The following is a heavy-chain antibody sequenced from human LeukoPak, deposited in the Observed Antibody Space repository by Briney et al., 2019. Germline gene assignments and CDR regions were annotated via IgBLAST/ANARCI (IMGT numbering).Heavy chain of an antibody. Sequence: GGSLRLSCAAPGFTFSNAWMSWVRQAPGKGLEWVGRIKSKTDGGTTDYAAPVKGRFTISRDDSKNTLYLQMNSLKTEDTAVYYCTTDGYGSGSCLSCYWSQGTLVTVSS. V-gene: IGHV3-15*01. J-gene: IGHJ4*02. CDR2: IKSKTDGGTT. CDR1: GFTFSNAW. CDR3: TTDGYGSGSCLSCY. D-gene: IGHD3-10*01.